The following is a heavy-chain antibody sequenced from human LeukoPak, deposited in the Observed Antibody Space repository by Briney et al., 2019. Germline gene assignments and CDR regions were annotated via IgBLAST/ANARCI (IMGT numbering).Heavy chain of an antibody. CDR2: IKDDGSDK. Sequence: GGSLRLSCVASGLTYSSSWMTWARQAPGKGLEWVATIKDDGSDKYYVDSVKGRFSISRDNAKSSLYLQMNSLRLEDTAVYYCARDYGTGPTPPRFDYWGQGTLIAVSS. D-gene: IGHD3-16*01. CDR3: ARDYGTGPTPPRFDY. V-gene: IGHV3-7*03. CDR1: GLTYSSSW. J-gene: IGHJ4*02.